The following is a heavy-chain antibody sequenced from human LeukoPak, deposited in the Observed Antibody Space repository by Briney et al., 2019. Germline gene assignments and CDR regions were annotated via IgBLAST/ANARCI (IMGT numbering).Heavy chain of an antibody. CDR1: GGSISSSSYY. D-gene: IGHD6-13*01. CDR3: ARGIGYRLSAYYYYMDV. CDR2: IYYSGST. V-gene: IGHV4-39*07. Sequence: SETLSLTCTVSGGSISSSSYYWGWIRQPPGKGLEWIGSIYYSGSTYYNPSLKSRVTISVDTSKNQFSLKLSSVTAADTAVYYCARGIGYRLSAYYYYMDVWGKGTTVTVSS. J-gene: IGHJ6*03.